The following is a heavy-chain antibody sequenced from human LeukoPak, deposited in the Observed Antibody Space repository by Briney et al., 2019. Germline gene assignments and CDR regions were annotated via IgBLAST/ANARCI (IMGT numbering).Heavy chain of an antibody. CDR1: GGSINSAGYY. CDR2: IYYSGST. Sequence: PSETLSLTCTVSGGSINSAGYYWGWIRQPPGKGLEWIGSIYYSGSTYYNPSLKSRVTISVDTSKNQFSLKLSSVTAADTAVYYCARLRRDYDFWSGQFGEPNNWFDPWGQGTLVTVSS. V-gene: IGHV4-39*01. CDR3: ARLRRDYDFWSGQFGEPNNWFDP. J-gene: IGHJ5*02. D-gene: IGHD3-3*01.